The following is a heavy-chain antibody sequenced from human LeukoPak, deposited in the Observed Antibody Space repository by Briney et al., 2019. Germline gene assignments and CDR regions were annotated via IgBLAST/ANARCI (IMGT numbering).Heavy chain of an antibody. CDR3: ASSVAASWDN. J-gene: IGHJ4*02. Sequence: GGSLRLSCAASGFTFSSYWMSWVRQAPGKGLEWVANIKHDGSEKYYLDSVKGRFTISRDNAKNSLSLLMNSLRAEDTAVYYCASSVAASWDNWGQGTLVTVSS. CDR2: IKHDGSEK. CDR1: GFTFSSYW. D-gene: IGHD6-19*01. V-gene: IGHV3-7*01.